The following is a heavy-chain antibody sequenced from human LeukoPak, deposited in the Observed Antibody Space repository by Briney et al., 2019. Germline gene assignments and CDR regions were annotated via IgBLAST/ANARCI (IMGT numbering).Heavy chain of an antibody. V-gene: IGHV4-30-4*08. Sequence: SETLSLTCTVSGGSISSGDYYWSWIRQPPGKGLEWIGYIYYSGSTYYNPSLKSRVTISVDTSKNQFSLKLSSVTAADTAVYYCARVRIVVVPAAILIHAFDIWGQGTMVTVSS. CDR2: IYYSGST. CDR1: GGSISSGDYY. D-gene: IGHD2-2*01. CDR3: ARVRIVVVPAAILIHAFDI. J-gene: IGHJ3*02.